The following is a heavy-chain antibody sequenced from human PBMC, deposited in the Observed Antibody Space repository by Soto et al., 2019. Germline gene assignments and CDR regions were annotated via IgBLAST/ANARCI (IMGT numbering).Heavy chain of an antibody. V-gene: IGHV4-39*01. CDR1: GGSIKNTGAN. Sequence: QLQLQESGPGLVKPSETLSLTCTVSGGSIKNTGANWGWVRQPPGKGLEWIGSVYYTGTTYYNPSLQSRVTISIDTSKNQYSLSVNSVAAADTAVYYCATHTSGSRNGPHTWGQGTLVTLSS. CDR2: VYYTGTT. J-gene: IGHJ5*02. D-gene: IGHD1-26*01. CDR3: ATHTSGSRNGPHT.